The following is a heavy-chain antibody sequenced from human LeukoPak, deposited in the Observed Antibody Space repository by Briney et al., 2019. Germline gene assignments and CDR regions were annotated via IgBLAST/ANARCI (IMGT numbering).Heavy chain of an antibody. CDR3: ARAIRGRMIVVPVDTRFDP. J-gene: IGHJ5*02. CDR2: IYYNGAT. CDR1: GGSIGTSW. D-gene: IGHD3-22*01. V-gene: IGHV4-59*12. Sequence: PSKTLALTCSISGGSIGTSWWSWIRQAPGNGLEWIGYIYYNGATNYNPSFETRLTISLDTPKNQFSLELRSVTASDTAVYYCARAIRGRMIVVPVDTRFDPWGQGTLVTVSS.